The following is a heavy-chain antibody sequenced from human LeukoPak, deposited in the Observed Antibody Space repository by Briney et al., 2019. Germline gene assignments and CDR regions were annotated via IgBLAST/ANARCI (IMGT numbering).Heavy chain of an antibody. D-gene: IGHD3-22*01. J-gene: IGHJ6*03. CDR3: ARDPQDSSGYYYVDYYYMDV. V-gene: IGHV1-2*06. CDR1: GYTFTGYY. Sequence: ASVKVSCKASGYTFTGYYMHWVRQAPGQELEWMGRINPNSGGTNYAQKFQGRVTTTRDTSISTAYMELSRLRSDDTAVYYCARDPQDSSGYYYVDYYYMDVWGKGTTVTVSS. CDR2: INPNSGGT.